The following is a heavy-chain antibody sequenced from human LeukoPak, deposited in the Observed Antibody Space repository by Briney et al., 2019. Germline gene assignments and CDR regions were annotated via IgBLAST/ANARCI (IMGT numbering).Heavy chain of an antibody. CDR2: IYTSGST. CDR1: GGSISSYY. Sequence: PSETLSLTCTVSGGSISSYYWSWIRQPAGKGLEWIGRIYTSGSTNYNPSLKSRVTISVDTSKNQFSLKLSSVTAADTAVYYCARGPRITMVRGPRGAPFDYWGQGTLVTVSS. CDR3: ARGPRITMVRGPRGAPFDY. D-gene: IGHD3-10*01. J-gene: IGHJ4*02. V-gene: IGHV4-4*07.